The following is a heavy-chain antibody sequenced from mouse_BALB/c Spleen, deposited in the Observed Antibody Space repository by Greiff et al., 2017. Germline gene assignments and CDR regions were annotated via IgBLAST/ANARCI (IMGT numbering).Heavy chain of an antibody. CDR3: ARHVTTDWYFDV. CDR2: ISNGGGST. V-gene: IGHV5-12-2*01. J-gene: IGHJ1*01. Sequence: EVKLVESGGGLVQPGGSLKLSCAASGFTFSSYTMSWVRQTPEKRLEWVAYISNGGGSTYYPHTVKGRFTISRDNAKNTLYLQMSSLKSEDTAMYYCARHVTTDWYFDVWGAGTTVTVSS. D-gene: IGHD1-1*01. CDR1: GFTFSSYT.